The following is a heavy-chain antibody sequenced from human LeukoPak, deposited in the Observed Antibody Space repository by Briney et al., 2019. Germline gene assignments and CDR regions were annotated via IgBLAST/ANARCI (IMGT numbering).Heavy chain of an antibody. J-gene: IGHJ4*02. CDR3: ARGTLDN. CDR2: IYSDGST. V-gene: IGHV3-53*01. Sequence: PGGSLRLSCAASGFSVSTSYINWVRQAPGKGLEWASVIYSDGSTKYADSVKARFTISRDNSKSTVYLQMKSLRVEDTAVYYCARGTLDNWGQGTLVTVSS. CDR1: GFSVSTSY. D-gene: IGHD3/OR15-3a*01.